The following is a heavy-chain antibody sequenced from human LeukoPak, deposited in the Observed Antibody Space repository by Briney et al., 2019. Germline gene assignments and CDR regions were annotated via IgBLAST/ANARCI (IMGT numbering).Heavy chain of an antibody. CDR3: TRGQGIVAHPIPFDY. CDR2: IRSKAYGGST. Sequence: PGGSLRLSCTASGFTFGGYAMSWFRQAPGKGLEWVGFIRSKAYGGSTEYAASVKGRFTISRDDSKSIAYLQMNSLKTEDTAVYYCTRGQGIVAHPIPFDYWGQGTLVTVSS. J-gene: IGHJ4*02. V-gene: IGHV3-49*03. CDR1: GFTFGGYA. D-gene: IGHD5-12*01.